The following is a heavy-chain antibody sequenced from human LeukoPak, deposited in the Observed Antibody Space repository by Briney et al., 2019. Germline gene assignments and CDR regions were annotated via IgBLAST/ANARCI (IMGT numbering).Heavy chain of an antibody. D-gene: IGHD1-26*01. Sequence: PSETLSLTCTVSGGSISSSSYYWGWIRQPPGKGLEWFGSIYYSGSTYYNPSLKSRVTISVDTSKNQFSLKLSSVTAADTAVYYCARDLSGSYSGNYFDYWGQGTLVTVSS. V-gene: IGHV4-39*07. CDR1: GGSISSSSYY. CDR2: IYYSGST. CDR3: ARDLSGSYSGNYFDY. J-gene: IGHJ4*02.